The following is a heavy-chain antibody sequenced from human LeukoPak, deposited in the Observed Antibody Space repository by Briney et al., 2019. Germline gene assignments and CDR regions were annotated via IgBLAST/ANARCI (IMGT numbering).Heavy chain of an antibody. V-gene: IGHV4-59*01. J-gene: IGHJ3*02. CDR2: IYYSGST. D-gene: IGHD4-17*01. Sequence: SETLSLTCTVSSGSISSYYWSWIRQPPGKGLEWIGYIYYSGSTNYNPSLKSRVTISVDTSKNQFSLKLSSVTAADTAVYYCARDRYGDYPDAFDIWGQGTMVTVSS. CDR3: ARDRYGDYPDAFDI. CDR1: SGSISSYY.